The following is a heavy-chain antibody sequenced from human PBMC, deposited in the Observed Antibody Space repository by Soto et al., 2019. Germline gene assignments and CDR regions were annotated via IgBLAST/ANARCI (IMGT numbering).Heavy chain of an antibody. V-gene: IGHV3-23*01. CDR1: GFTFSIYA. CDR2: ISGSGGST. Sequence: GGSLRLSCAASGFTFSIYAMSWVRQAPGKGREWVSAISGSGGSTYYADSVKDRFTISRDNSKNTLYLQMNSLRAEDTAVYYCAKEGRRGYDILTGFFDYWGQGTLVTVSS. CDR3: AKEGRRGYDILTGFFDY. J-gene: IGHJ4*02. D-gene: IGHD3-9*01.